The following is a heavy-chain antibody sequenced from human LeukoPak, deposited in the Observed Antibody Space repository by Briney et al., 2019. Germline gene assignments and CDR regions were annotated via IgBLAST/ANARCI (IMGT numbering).Heavy chain of an antibody. Sequence: RAGGSLRLSCAASGFTFDDYAMHWVRQAPGKGLEWVSGISWNSGSIGYADSVKGRFTISRDNAKNSLYLQMNSLRAEDTALYYCAKGYSSSKADAFDIWGQGTMVTVSS. D-gene: IGHD6-13*01. CDR1: GFTFDDYA. CDR3: AKGYSSSKADAFDI. J-gene: IGHJ3*02. V-gene: IGHV3-9*01. CDR2: ISWNSGSI.